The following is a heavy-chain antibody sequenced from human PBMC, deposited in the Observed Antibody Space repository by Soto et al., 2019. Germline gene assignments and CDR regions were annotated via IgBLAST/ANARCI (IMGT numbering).Heavy chain of an antibody. J-gene: IGHJ3*01. V-gene: IGHV1-3*04. D-gene: IGHD2-8*01. CDR3: ARKWYAAFDV. Sequence: ASVKVSCKTAGYTFTSYGIHWVRQAPGQGLEWMGWINTGNNNTKYSEEVQGRVTITSDTSASTVYMELSSLRSEDTAIYYCARKWYAAFDVWGQGTMVTVS. CDR1: GYTFTSYG. CDR2: INTGNNNT.